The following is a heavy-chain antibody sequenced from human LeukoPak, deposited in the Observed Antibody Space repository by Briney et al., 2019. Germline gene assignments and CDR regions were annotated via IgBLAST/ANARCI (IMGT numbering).Heavy chain of an antibody. CDR1: GFTFSGHW. J-gene: IGHJ4*02. CDR2: INQGGSDK. CDR3: TRDRSRAEDV. Sequence: GGSLRVSCAASGFTFSGHWMSWVRQAPGKGLEGVANINQGGSDKYYVASVKGRFTISRDNANNLLYLQMNSLRGEDTAVYYCTRDRSRAEDVWGQGTLVTVSS. V-gene: IGHV3-7*01. D-gene: IGHD1-14*01.